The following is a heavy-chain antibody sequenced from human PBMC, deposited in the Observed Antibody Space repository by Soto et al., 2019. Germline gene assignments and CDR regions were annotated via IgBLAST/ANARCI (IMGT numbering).Heavy chain of an antibody. J-gene: IGHJ3*02. V-gene: IGHV4-34*01. D-gene: IGHD3-9*01. CDR3: ARFNNVLRYFDWLSAHDAFDI. CDR1: GGSFSGYY. CDR2: INHSGST. Sequence: QVQLQQWGAGLLKPSETLSLTCAVYGGSFSGYYWSWIRQPPGKGLEWIGEINHSGSTNYNPSLKSRVPISVDTSKNQFSLKLSSVTAADTAVYYCARFNNVLRYFDWLSAHDAFDIWGQGTMVTVSS.